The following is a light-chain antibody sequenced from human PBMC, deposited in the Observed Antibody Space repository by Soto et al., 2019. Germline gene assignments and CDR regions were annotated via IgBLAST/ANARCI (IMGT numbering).Light chain of an antibody. Sequence: EIVLTQSPATLSLSPGERATLSCRASQSVSSYLAWYQQKPGQAPRLLIYDASNRATGIPARFSGSGSGTDFTLTISCLHPDDFATYYCQHYSSVWAFGQGTKVDIK. CDR1: QSVSSY. CDR2: DAS. CDR3: QHYSSVWA. V-gene: IGKV3-11*01. J-gene: IGKJ1*01.